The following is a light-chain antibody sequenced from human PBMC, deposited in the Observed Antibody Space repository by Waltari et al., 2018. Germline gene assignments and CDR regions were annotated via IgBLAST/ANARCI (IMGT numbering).Light chain of an antibody. CDR1: QSIRSN. J-gene: IGKJ1*01. CDR2: GAS. Sequence: EIVMTQSPATLSVLPGERATLSCMASQSIRSNLAWYQHKPGQAPRLLSYGASTRGTGISARFSGSESETEFTLTISRQQSEDFAVYFCQQYDNWLGKFGQGTKVEIK. V-gene: IGKV3-15*01. CDR3: QQYDNWLGK.